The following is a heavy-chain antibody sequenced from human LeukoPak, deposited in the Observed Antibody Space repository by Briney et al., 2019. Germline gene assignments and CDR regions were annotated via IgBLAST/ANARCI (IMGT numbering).Heavy chain of an antibody. CDR2: LYTSGST. CDR3: ARDLSYCSSTRCYATYYFDY. Sequence: PSETLCLSCTVSGGSVSSYYWSCVRQPAGKGLEWMGRLYTSGSTNYNPTLKSRGTISLDKSKNQFSLKLTSVTAADTAVYYCARDLSYCSSTRCYATYYFDYWGQGTLVTVSS. J-gene: IGHJ4*02. V-gene: IGHV4-4*07. CDR1: GGSVSSYY. D-gene: IGHD2-2*01.